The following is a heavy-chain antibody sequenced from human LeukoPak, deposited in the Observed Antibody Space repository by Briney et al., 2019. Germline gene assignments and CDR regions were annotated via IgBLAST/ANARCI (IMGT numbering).Heavy chain of an antibody. Sequence: GGSLRLSCAASGFTFSSYWMHWVRQAPGKGLVWVSRINSDGSSTSHADSVKGRFTISRDNAKNTLYLQMNSLRAEDTAVYYCARVEFGELSPYFDYWGQGTLVTVSS. D-gene: IGHD3-10*01. CDR1: GFTFSSYW. J-gene: IGHJ4*02. CDR2: INSDGSST. V-gene: IGHV3-74*01. CDR3: ARVEFGELSPYFDY.